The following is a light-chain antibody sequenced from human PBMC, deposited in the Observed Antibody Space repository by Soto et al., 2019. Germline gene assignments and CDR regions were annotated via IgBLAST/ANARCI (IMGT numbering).Light chain of an antibody. CDR2: DVS. V-gene: IGLV2-14*03. CDR1: STDVGGYNY. Sequence: QSVLTQPASVSGSPGQSITISCTGTSTDVGGYNYVSWFQHLPGKAPWLIIYDVSYRPSGASHRFSGSRSGNTASLTISGLQAEDEADYYCSSYSMGGTDVFGGGTKVTVL. J-gene: IGLJ2*01. CDR3: SSYSMGGTDV.